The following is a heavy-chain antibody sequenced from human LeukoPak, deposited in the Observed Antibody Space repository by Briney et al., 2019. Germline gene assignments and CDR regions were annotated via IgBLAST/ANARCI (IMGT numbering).Heavy chain of an antibody. CDR1: GYTFTSYG. CDR3: ARDVRRSGYCSGGSCYSRLGY. V-gene: IGHV1-18*01. CDR2: ISAYNGNT. Sequence: ASVKVSCKASGYTFTSYGISWVRRAPGQGLEWMGWISAYNGNTNYAQKLQGTVTMTTDTSTSTAYMELRSLRSDDTAVYYCARDVRRSGYCSGGSCYSRLGYWGQGTLVTVSS. D-gene: IGHD2-15*01. J-gene: IGHJ4*02.